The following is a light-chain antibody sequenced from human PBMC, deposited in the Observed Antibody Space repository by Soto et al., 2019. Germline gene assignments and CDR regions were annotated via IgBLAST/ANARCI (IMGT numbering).Light chain of an antibody. Sequence: IALTQTPGTLSLSPGERATLSFRARQSFTSVYVARCQQKPGHAPRLLIYGASSRATGIPDRFRGSGSGTDFTLTNSRPEREDFAVYYCHQYDSWTFGQGTKVDIK. V-gene: IGKV3-20*01. J-gene: IGKJ1*01. CDR2: GAS. CDR3: HQYDSWT. CDR1: QSFTSVY.